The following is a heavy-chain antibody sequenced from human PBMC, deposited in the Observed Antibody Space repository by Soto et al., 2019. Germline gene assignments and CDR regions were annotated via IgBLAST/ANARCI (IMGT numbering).Heavy chain of an antibody. Sequence: QVQLVQSGPEVKKAGASVKVSCTAPTDYIFLAYGFDWVRQAPGQGLEWMGWISPKFGRTNYARTLQDRFTMTTDVSTNSVSMELRDLRSDDTAVYYWAIDYCNGGSCDGGHYLDLWGRGTPMSVAS. CDR2: ISPKFGRT. J-gene: IGHJ2*01. CDR1: DYIFLAYG. V-gene: IGHV1-18*01. CDR3: AIDYCNGGSCDGGHYLDL. D-gene: IGHD2-15*01.